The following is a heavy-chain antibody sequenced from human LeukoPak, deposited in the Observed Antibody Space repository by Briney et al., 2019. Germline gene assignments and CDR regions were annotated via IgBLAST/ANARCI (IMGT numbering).Heavy chain of an antibody. J-gene: IGHJ6*03. V-gene: IGHV4-31*03. D-gene: IGHD3-10*01. Sequence: SETLSLTCTVSGGSISSGGYYWSLIRQHPGKGLEWIGYIYYSGSTYYNPSLKSRVTISVDTSKNQFSLKLSSVTAADTAVYYCARGNDSRITMVIDYYMDVWGKGTTVTVSS. CDR1: GGSISSGGYY. CDR3: ARGNDSRITMVIDYYMDV. CDR2: IYYSGST.